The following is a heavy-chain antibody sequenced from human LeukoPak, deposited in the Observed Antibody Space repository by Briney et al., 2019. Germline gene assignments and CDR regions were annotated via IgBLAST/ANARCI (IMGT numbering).Heavy chain of an antibody. D-gene: IGHD2-15*01. Sequence: ASVKVSCKASGYTFTGYYMHWVRQAPGQGLEWMGWINPNSGGTNYAQRFQGRVTMTTDTSTSTAYMELRSLRSDDTAVYYCARGPLLGYCSGGSCFRFDPWGQGTLVTVSS. CDR1: GYTFTGYY. CDR3: ARGPLLGYCSGGSCFRFDP. J-gene: IGHJ5*02. V-gene: IGHV1-2*02. CDR2: INPNSGGT.